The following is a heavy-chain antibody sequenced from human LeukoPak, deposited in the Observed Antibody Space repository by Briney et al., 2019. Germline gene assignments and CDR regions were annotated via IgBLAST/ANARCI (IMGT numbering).Heavy chain of an antibody. Sequence: GESLKISCKGSGYSFTNYWIGWVRPMSGKGLEWMGIIYPGDSETRYSPSFQGQVTISADKPVSSAYLQWNSLKASDTAMYYCASQTTVPRVGAFNVWGQGTVVTVSS. CDR2: IYPGDSET. D-gene: IGHD4-17*01. V-gene: IGHV5-51*01. CDR1: GYSFTNYW. J-gene: IGHJ3*01. CDR3: ASQTTVPRVGAFNV.